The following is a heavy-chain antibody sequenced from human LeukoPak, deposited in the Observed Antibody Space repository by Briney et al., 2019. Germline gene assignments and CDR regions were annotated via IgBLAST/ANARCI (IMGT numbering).Heavy chain of an antibody. D-gene: IGHD4-17*01. CDR3: GKDPNGDYIGAFDF. CDR1: GFSFSNYA. V-gene: IGHV3-23*01. J-gene: IGHJ3*01. CDR2: ITGSGATT. Sequence: AGGSLRLSCAASGFSFSNYALVWVRQAPGKGLEWVSAITGSGATTYYADAVKGWFTISRDNSKNTLYLHMNRLRGEDTAVYYYGKDPNGDYIGAFDFWGQGTLVFVSS.